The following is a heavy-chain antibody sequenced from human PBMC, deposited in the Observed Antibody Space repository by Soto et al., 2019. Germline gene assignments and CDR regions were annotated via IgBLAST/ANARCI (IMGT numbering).Heavy chain of an antibody. V-gene: IGHV4-31*01. D-gene: IGHD3-9*01. CDR3: ARLCILNGHWFDP. J-gene: IGHJ5*02. CDR1: GGSISSGGYY. Sequence: QVQLQESGPGLVKPSQTLSLTCTVSGGSISSGGYYWSWIRQHPGKGLEWIGYIYYSGSTYYNPSLKSQVTISVDTSKNQFSLKLSSVTAADTAVYYCARLCILNGHWFDPWGQGTLVTVSS. CDR2: IYYSGST.